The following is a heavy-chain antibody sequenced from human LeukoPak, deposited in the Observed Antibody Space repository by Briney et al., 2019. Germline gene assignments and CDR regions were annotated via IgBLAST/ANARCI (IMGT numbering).Heavy chain of an antibody. V-gene: IGHV1-69*01. Sequence: SVKVSCKASGGSFSSYTFRWVRQAPGQGLEWMGGIIPIFGTANYAQKFQGRVTITADESTSTAYMELSSLRSEDTAVYYCANWDSHFDYWGQGTLLTVSS. CDR2: IIPIFGTA. CDR3: ANWDSHFDY. J-gene: IGHJ4*02. CDR1: GGSFSSYT. D-gene: IGHD1-26*01.